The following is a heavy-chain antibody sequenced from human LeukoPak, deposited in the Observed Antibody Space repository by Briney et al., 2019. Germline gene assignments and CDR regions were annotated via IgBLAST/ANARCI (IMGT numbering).Heavy chain of an antibody. J-gene: IGHJ4*02. Sequence: PGGSLRLSCAASGFTFSSYGMHWVRQAPGKGLEWVAVIRNDGSSEFYKDSVKGRFTISRDNSKNTLFLQMNSLRAEDTAVYYCAKGGDGYNYGSYFDYWGQGTLVTVSS. CDR1: GFTFSSYG. CDR2: IRNDGSSE. D-gene: IGHD5-24*01. CDR3: AKGGDGYNYGSYFDY. V-gene: IGHV3-30*02.